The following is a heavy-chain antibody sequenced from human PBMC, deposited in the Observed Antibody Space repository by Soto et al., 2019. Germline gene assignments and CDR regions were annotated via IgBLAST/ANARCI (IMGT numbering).Heavy chain of an antibody. CDR1: GYSFTSYW. CDR2: IYPGDSDT. CDR3: ARLVVVTAIRDNWFDP. Sequence: PGESLKISCKGSGYSFTSYWIGWVRQMPGKGLEWMGIIYPGDSDTRYGPSFQGQVTISADKSISTAYLQWSSLKASDTAMYYCARLVVVTAIRDNWFDPWGQGTLVTVSS. V-gene: IGHV5-51*01. D-gene: IGHD2-21*02. J-gene: IGHJ5*02.